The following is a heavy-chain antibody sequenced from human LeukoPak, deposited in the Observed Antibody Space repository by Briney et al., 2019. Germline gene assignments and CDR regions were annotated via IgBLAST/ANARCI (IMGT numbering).Heavy chain of an antibody. CDR1: HYTLTNYV. CDR2: ISVYNGIT. V-gene: IGHV1-18*01. Sequence: ASPKASRKASHYTLTNYVISWVPQAPGQGLEWMGWISVYNGITNYAQKFQGRVTMTTDTSTGTAYMELRSLRSGDSAVYYCALVNVFDFWGQGTLVTVSS. J-gene: IGHJ4*02. CDR3: ALVNVFDF.